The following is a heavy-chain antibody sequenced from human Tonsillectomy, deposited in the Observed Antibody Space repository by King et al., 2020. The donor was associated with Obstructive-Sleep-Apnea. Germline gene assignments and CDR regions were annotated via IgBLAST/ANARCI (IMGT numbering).Heavy chain of an antibody. J-gene: IGHJ3*02. CDR1: GFTFSSYS. CDR3: ARRYKDIVVVVAATPGAFDI. D-gene: IGHD2-15*01. CDR2: ISSSSSTI. V-gene: IGHV3-48*04. Sequence: VQLVESGGGLVQPGGSLRLSCAASGFTFSSYSMNWVRQAPGKGLEWVSYISSSSSTIYYADSVKGRFTISRDNAKNSLYLQMNSLRAEDTAVFYCARRYKDIVVVVAATPGAFDIWGQGTMVTVSS.